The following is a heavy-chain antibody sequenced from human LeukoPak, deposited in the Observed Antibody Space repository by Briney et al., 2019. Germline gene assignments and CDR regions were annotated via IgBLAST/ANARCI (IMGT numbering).Heavy chain of an antibody. Sequence: GASVKVSCKASGYTFTGYYMHWVRQAPGQGLEWMGWMNPNSGNTGYAQKFQGRVTITRDTSISTAYMELSSLTSEDTAVYYCARGWHWFDPWGQGTLVTVSS. CDR3: ARGWHWFDP. V-gene: IGHV1-8*03. CDR1: GYTFTGYY. CDR2: MNPNSGNT. J-gene: IGHJ5*02.